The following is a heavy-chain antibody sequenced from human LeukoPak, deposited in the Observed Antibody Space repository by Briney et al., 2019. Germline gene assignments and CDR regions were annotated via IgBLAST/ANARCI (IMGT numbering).Heavy chain of an antibody. CDR2: IYYSGST. Sequence: SETLSLTCTVSGGSISSYYWSWIRQPPGKGLEWIGYIYYSGSTNYNPSLKSRVTISVDTSKNQFSLKLSSVTAADTAVYYCARRRYDFWSGYYYYGMDVWGQGTTATVSS. CDR3: ARRRYDFWSGYYYYGMDV. D-gene: IGHD3-3*01. J-gene: IGHJ6*02. CDR1: GGSISSYY. V-gene: IGHV4-59*08.